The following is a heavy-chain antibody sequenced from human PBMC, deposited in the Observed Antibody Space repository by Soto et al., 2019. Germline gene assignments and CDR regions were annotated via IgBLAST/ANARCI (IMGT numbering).Heavy chain of an antibody. V-gene: IGHV6-1*01. Sequence: PSQTLSLTPAISGDSVSSNGPSWNWIRQSPSRGLEWLGRTYYRSKFYYDYAASVKSRISVNPYTSRNPFSLQLKSMTPGDTAVYYCVRAATAGPDFDYWGQGIMVTVSS. CDR1: GDSVSSNGPS. D-gene: IGHD6-13*01. CDR2: TYYRSKFYY. J-gene: IGHJ4*02. CDR3: VRAATAGPDFDY.